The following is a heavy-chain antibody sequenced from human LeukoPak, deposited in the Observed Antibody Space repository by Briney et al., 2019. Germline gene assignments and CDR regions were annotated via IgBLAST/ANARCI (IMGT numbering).Heavy chain of an antibody. V-gene: IGHV3-66*02. J-gene: IGHJ3*02. Sequence: GGSLRLSCAASGFTVSSNYMSWVRQAPGKGLEWVSVTYSGGSTYYADSVKGRFTISRDNSKNTLYLQMNSLRAEDTAVYYCARDSAVAGFDAFDIWGQGTMVTVSS. CDR1: GFTVSSNY. CDR2: TYSGGST. D-gene: IGHD6-19*01. CDR3: ARDSAVAGFDAFDI.